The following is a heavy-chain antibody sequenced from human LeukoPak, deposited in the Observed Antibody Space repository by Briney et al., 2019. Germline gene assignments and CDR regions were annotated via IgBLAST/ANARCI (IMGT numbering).Heavy chain of an antibody. V-gene: IGHV5-10-1*01. J-gene: IGHJ5*02. CDR3: ARLHLSSWYWFDP. CDR2: IDPSDSYT. CDR1: GYIFTSYW. D-gene: IGHD6-13*01. Sequence: GESLKISCKGSGYIFTSYWISWVRQLPGKGLEWMGRIDPSDSYTNYSPSFQGHVTISADKSISTAYLQWSSLKASDTAMYYCARLHLSSWYWFDPWGQGTLVTVSS.